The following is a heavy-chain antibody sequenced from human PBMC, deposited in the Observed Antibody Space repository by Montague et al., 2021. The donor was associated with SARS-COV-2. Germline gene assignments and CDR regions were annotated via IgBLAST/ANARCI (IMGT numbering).Heavy chain of an antibody. J-gene: IGHJ4*02. CDR3: ARDLGDY. CDR1: GGSISSYY. V-gene: IGHV4-59*13. Sequence: SETLSLTCTVSGGSISSYYRSWIWQPPGEGQERNGYIYYCGSTNYNHSLTSRVTISVDTSKNQFYLKLSSVTAADTAVYYCARDLGDYWGQGTLVTVSS. CDR2: IYYCGST.